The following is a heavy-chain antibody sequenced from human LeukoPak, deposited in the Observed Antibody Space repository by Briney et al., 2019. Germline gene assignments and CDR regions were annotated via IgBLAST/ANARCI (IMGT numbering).Heavy chain of an antibody. Sequence: ASVKVPCKASGYTFTSYDINWVRQATGQGLEWMGWMNPNSGNTGYAQKFQGRVTITRNTSISTAYMELSSLRSEDTAVYYCALGFGDRGGAISYWGQGTLVTVSS. CDR3: ALGFGDRGGAISY. CDR1: GYTFTSYD. CDR2: MNPNSGNT. D-gene: IGHD3-16*01. J-gene: IGHJ4*02. V-gene: IGHV1-8*01.